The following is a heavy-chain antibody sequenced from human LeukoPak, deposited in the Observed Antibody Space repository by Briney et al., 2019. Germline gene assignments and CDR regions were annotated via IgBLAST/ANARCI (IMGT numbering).Heavy chain of an antibody. D-gene: IGHD6-19*01. CDR3: AQGYGNGWYPH. CDR2: ISVEGESA. J-gene: IGHJ4*02. V-gene: IGHV3-23*01. Sequence: PGGSLRLSCTVSGFSVSTSGMSWDRQAQGKGLQTISAISVEGESAYYADSVKGRFTISRDNSKNTLYLQMNSLRVEDTAVYFCAQGYGNGWYPHWGQGSLVSVSS. CDR1: GFSVSTSG.